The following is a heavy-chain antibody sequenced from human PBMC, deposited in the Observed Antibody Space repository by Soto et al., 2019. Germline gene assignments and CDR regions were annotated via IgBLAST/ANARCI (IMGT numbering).Heavy chain of an antibody. J-gene: IGHJ4*02. V-gene: IGHV1-3*01. D-gene: IGHD1-26*01. CDR2: INAGNGDT. Sequence: QVQLVQSGAEVKKPGASVKIFCKTSGYPFTTYAIHWVRQAPGQSLEWMGWINAGNGDTKYSGKFQGRVIISRDTAASTAFMELNSLRSEDTAVYYCARKWGHSVSWGQGTLVTVSS. CDR1: GYPFTTYA. CDR3: ARKWGHSVS.